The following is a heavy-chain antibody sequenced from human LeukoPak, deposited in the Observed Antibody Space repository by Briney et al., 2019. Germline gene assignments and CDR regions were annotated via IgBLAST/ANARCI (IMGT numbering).Heavy chain of an antibody. CDR3: ARQISDYYYYYMDV. V-gene: IGHV4-39*01. D-gene: IGHD2/OR15-2a*01. CDR1: GGSISTSAFY. Sequence: SETLSPTCTVSGGSISTSAFYWGWIRQPPGKGLEWIRSIYDSGNEFYNPSLKSRVTISADTSKNQFSLKLNSVTAADTAMYYCARQISDYYYYYMDVWGEGITVTVSS. CDR2: IYDSGNE. J-gene: IGHJ6*03.